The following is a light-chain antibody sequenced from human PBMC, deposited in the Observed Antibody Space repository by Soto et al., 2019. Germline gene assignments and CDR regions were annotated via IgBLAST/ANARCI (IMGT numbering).Light chain of an antibody. J-gene: IGLJ2*01. CDR2: SNN. V-gene: IGLV1-44*01. CDR3: AAWDDNLNGLV. CDR1: SYNIGSNT. Sequence: QSVLTQPPSASGTPGQRVTISCSGSSYNIGSNTVSWSQQLPGTAPKLLIYSNNQRPSGVPDRFSGSKSGTSASLVISGLQSEDEADYYCAAWDDNLNGLVFGGWTKLNVL.